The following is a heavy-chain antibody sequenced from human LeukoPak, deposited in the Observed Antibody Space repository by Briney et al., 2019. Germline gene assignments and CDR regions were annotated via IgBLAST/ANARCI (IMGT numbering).Heavy chain of an antibody. CDR1: GGSISSGDYY. CDR3: ARYCSSTSAKNFDY. J-gene: IGHJ4*02. Sequence: PSQTLSLTCTVSGGSISSGDYYWSWIRQPPGKGLVWIGYIYYSGSTYYNPSLKSRVAISVDTSKNQFSLKLSSVTAADTAVYYCARYCSSTSAKNFDYWGQGTLVTVSS. CDR2: IYYSGST. D-gene: IGHD2-2*01. V-gene: IGHV4-30-4*01.